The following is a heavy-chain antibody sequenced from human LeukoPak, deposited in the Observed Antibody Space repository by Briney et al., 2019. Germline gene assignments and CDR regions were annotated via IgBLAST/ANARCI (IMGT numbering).Heavy chain of an antibody. V-gene: IGHV4-30-4*01. D-gene: IGHD4-17*01. J-gene: IGHJ4*02. CDR2: IYYSGST. CDR3: ARTTVTTSWAVDY. CDR1: GGSISSGDYY. Sequence: SQTLSLTCTVSGGSISSGDYYWSWIRQPPGKGLEWIGYIYYSGSTYYNPSLKSRVTISVDTSQNQFSLKLSSVTAADTAVYYCARTTVTTSWAVDYWGQGTLVTVSS.